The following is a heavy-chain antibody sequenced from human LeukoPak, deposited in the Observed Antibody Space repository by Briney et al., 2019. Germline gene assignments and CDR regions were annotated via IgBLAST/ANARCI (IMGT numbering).Heavy chain of an antibody. CDR1: GGSISSSSYY. J-gene: IGHJ4*02. V-gene: IGHV4-39*07. CDR3: ARTPIYYFDNSGYYN. D-gene: IGHD3-22*01. Sequence: SETLSLTCTVSGGSISSSSYYWGWIRQPPGKGLEWIGSIYYSGSTYYNPSLKSRVTISVDTSKNQFSLKLSSVTAADTAVYYCARTPIYYFDNSGYYNWGQGTLVTVSS. CDR2: IYYSGST.